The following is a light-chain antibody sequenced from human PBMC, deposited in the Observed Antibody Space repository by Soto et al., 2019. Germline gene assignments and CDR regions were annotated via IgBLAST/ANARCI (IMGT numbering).Light chain of an antibody. CDR1: QSVSSY. CDR2: DAS. J-gene: IGKJ5*01. V-gene: IGKV3-11*01. Sequence: EIVLTQSPATLSLSPGERATLSCRASQSVSSYLAWYQQKPGQAPRLLIYDASNRATGIPARFSGSGSGTDFTLTISSLEPADFAVYYCQQRSNWPQITLGQWTRLEIK. CDR3: QQRSNWPQIT.